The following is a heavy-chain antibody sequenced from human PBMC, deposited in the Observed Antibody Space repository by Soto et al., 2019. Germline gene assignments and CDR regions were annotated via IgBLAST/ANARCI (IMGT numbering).Heavy chain of an antibody. CDR1: GSSVRSKY. V-gene: IGHV3-53*01. J-gene: IGHJ5*02. Sequence: GGSLRLSCAASGSSVRSKYINWVRQAPGRGLEWLSTIYTYGTPYYADSVRGRFTISRDNSRNIVFLEMNSLAAEDTAIYYCVRDVGPWGQGTLVTVSS. CDR3: VRDVGP. CDR2: IYTYGTP.